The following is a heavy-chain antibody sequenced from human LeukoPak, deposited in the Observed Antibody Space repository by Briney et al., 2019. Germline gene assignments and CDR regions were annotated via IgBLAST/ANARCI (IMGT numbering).Heavy chain of an antibody. V-gene: IGHV3-30*18. D-gene: IGHD6-6*01. Sequence: GGSLRLSCAASGFTFSDYGMHWVRQAPGKGLEWVAVISYDGSNKYYADSVKGRFTISRDNSKNTLYLQMNSLRAEDTAVYYCAKDASIRPYYFGYWGQGTLVTVSS. CDR2: ISYDGSNK. CDR1: GFTFSDYG. CDR3: AKDASIRPYYFGY. J-gene: IGHJ4*02.